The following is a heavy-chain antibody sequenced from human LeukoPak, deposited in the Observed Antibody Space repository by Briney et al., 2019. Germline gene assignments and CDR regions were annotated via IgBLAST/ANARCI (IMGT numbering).Heavy chain of an antibody. CDR3: ASVAGRVGWFDP. Sequence: SVKVSCKASGGTFSSYAISWVRQAPGQGLEWMGGIIPIFGTANYAQKFQGRVTITTDESTSTAYMELSSLRSEDTAVYYCASVAGRVGWFDPWAREPRSPSPQ. J-gene: IGHJ5*02. CDR2: IIPIFGTA. V-gene: IGHV1-69*05. CDR1: GGTFSSYA. D-gene: IGHD3-10*01.